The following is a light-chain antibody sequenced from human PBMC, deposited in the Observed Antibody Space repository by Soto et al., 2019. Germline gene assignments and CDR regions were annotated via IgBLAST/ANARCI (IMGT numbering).Light chain of an antibody. J-gene: IGKJ1*01. V-gene: IGKV3-15*01. CDR3: QQYNNWPRT. CDR1: QSVSSN. CDR2: GAS. Sequence: EIVMAQSRATLSVSPGERATLSCRASQSVSSNLAWYQQKPGQAPRLLIYGASTRATGISARFSGSGSGTEFTVTISSLQSEDFAVYYCQQYNNWPRTFGQGTKVDIK.